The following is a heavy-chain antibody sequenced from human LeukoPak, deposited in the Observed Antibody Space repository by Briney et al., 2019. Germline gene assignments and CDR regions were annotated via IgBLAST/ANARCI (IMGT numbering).Heavy chain of an antibody. Sequence: SETLSLTCTVSGGSISSYYWSWIRQPPGKGLEWIGYIYYSGSTNYNPSFKSRVTISVDTSKNQFSLKLSSVTAADTAVYYCARGIRNYFDYWGQGTLVTVSS. CDR1: GGSISSYY. V-gene: IGHV4-59*01. CDR3: ARGIRNYFDY. J-gene: IGHJ4*02. CDR2: IYYSGST.